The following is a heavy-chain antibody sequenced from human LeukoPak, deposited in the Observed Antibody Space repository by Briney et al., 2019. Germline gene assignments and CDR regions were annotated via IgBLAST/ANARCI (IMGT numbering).Heavy chain of an antibody. J-gene: IGHJ4*02. V-gene: IGHV3-73*01. Sequence: PGGSLRLSCAASGFSFSDSPMHWVRQASGEGLEWVGRVRDRANSYATGYAASVEGRFTISRDDSENTAYLQMNSLIIEDTAVYYCTRHRPQTGTFDYWGQGVLVTVPS. CDR3: TRHRPQTGTFDY. D-gene: IGHD3-9*01. CDR1: GFSFSDSP. CDR2: VRDRANSYAT.